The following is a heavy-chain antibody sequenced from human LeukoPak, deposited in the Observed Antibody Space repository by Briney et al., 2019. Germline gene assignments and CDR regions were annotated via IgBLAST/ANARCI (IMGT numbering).Heavy chain of an antibody. CDR2: IYPGDSDT. V-gene: IGHV5-51*01. CDR3: ARHQGYCSSTSCSSVWFDP. D-gene: IGHD2-2*01. CDR1: GYSFTSYW. Sequence: GESLKISCKGSGYSFTSYWIGWVRQMPGKGLEWTGIIYPGDSDTRYSPSFQGQVTISADKSISTAYLQWSSLKASDTAMYYCARHQGYCSSTSCSSVWFDPWGQGTLVTVSS. J-gene: IGHJ5*02.